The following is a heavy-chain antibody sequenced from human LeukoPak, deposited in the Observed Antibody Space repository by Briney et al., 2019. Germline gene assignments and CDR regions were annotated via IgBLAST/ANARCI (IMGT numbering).Heavy chain of an antibody. J-gene: IGHJ4*02. CDR3: AKGASVDYVWWTSF. Sequence: PGGSLRLSCAASGFTFRSYAMSWVRQVPGKGLEWISAISGSAGSTFYADSVKGRFTVSRDNSKNTLYLQMNSLRAEDTAVYYCAKGASVDYVWWTSFWGQGTLVTVSS. CDR1: GFTFRSYA. CDR2: ISGSAGST. V-gene: IGHV3-23*01. D-gene: IGHD3-16*01.